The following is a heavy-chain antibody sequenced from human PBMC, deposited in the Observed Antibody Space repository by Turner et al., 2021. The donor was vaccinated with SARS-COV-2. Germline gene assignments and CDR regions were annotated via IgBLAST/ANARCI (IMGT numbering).Heavy chain of an antibody. J-gene: IGHJ1*01. D-gene: IGHD2-2*01. CDR2: ISAYNGNT. CDR3: ASDCSSTSCQTGDFQH. V-gene: IGHV1-18*04. CDR1: GYTFTSYG. Sequence: QVQLVQSGADVKKPGASVKVSCKASGYTFTSYGISWVRQAPGQGLEWRGWISAYNGNTNDAQKLQGRVTMTTDTPTRKDYRELRSLRYDDTVVYYCASDCSSTSCQTGDFQHWGQGTLVTVSS.